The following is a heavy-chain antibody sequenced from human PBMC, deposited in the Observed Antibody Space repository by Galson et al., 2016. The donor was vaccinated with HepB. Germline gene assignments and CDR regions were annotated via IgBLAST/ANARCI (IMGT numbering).Heavy chain of an antibody. J-gene: IGHJ5*02. D-gene: IGHD3-3*01. CDR1: GFTFSSCA. CDR2: ISGSGGST. Sequence: SLRLSCAASGFTFSSCAMSWVRQAPGKGLEWVSVISGSGGSTYYADSVKGRFTISRDNSKNTLYLQMNSLRAEDSAVYYCAKGPLRFLEDNWFDPWGQGTLVTVSS. V-gene: IGHV3-23*01. CDR3: AKGPLRFLEDNWFDP.